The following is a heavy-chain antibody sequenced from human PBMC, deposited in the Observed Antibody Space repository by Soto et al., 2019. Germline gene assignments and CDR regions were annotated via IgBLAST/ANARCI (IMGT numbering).Heavy chain of an antibody. CDR1: GGTFSSYT. CDR3: ARDIGYDLFDY. CDR2: IIPILGIA. Sequence: QVQLVQSGAEVKKPGSSVKVSCKASGGTFSSYTISGLRQAPGQGLEWMGRIIPILGIANDAQKFQARVTSAADKSTSTGDMGLSSLRSEDTAVYYCARDIGYDLFDYWGQGTLVTVSS. V-gene: IGHV1-69*08. J-gene: IGHJ4*02. D-gene: IGHD5-12*01.